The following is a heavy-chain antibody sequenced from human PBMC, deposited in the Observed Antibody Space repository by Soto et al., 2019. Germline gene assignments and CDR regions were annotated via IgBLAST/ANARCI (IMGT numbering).Heavy chain of an antibody. D-gene: IGHD2-15*01. CDR3: AREGYCSGGSCQADY. CDR2: IIPIFGTA. Sequence: GASVKVSCKASGGTFSSYAISWVRQAPGQGLEWMGGIIPIFGTANYAQKFQGRVTITADESTSTAYMELSSLRSEDTAVYYCAREGYCSGGSCQADYWGHGTLVTVSS. CDR1: GGTFSSYA. J-gene: IGHJ4*01. V-gene: IGHV1-69*13.